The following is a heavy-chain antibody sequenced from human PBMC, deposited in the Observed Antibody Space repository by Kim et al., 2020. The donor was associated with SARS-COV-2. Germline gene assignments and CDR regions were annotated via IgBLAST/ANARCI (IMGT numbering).Heavy chain of an antibody. V-gene: IGHV4-59*02. Sequence: SETLSLSCSVSGDSARRYYWSWVRQPPGKGLEWIGYTYYRGTTDYNPSLKSRATILVDTSNNRISLNLTSVTAADTAVYFCARALYYNGMDVWGQGTTV. D-gene: IGHD2-15*01. J-gene: IGHJ6*02. CDR3: ARALYYNGMDV. CDR2: TYYRGTT. CDR1: GDSARRYY.